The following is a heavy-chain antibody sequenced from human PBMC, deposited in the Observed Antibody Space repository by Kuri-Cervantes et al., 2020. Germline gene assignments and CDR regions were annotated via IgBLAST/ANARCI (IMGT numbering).Heavy chain of an antibody. CDR2: ITWNSGSI. J-gene: IGHJ4*02. D-gene: IGHD6-13*01. CDR3: AKGILAAAGAPFDY. Sequence: GGSLRLSCAASGFTFSNYAMHWVRQAPGKGLEWVSGITWNSGSIGYADSVKGRFTISRDNAKNSLYLQMNSLRAEDTALYYCAKGILAAAGAPFDYWGQGTLVTVSS. V-gene: IGHV3-9*01. CDR1: GFTFSNYA.